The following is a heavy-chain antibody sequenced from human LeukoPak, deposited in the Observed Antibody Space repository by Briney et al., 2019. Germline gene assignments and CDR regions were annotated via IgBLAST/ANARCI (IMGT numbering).Heavy chain of an antibody. D-gene: IGHD2-8*01. J-gene: IGHJ4*02. CDR3: ARGVSLGYCTYGVCYPPYYFDY. V-gene: IGHV1-18*01. CDR1: GYTFTSYG. CDR2: TSGSNGNT. Sequence: ASVKVSCKASGYTFTSYGISWVRQAPGQGLEWMGWTSGSNGNTNYAQKLQGRVTMTTDTSTSTAYMELRSLRSDDTAVYYCARGVSLGYCTYGVCYPPYYFDYWGQGTLVTASS.